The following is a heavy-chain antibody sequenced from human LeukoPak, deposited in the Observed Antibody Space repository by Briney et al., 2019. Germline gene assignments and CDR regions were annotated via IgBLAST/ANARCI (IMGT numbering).Heavy chain of an antibody. D-gene: IGHD4-11*01. V-gene: IGHV4-34*01. Sequence: SETLSLTCAVYGGSFSGYYWSWIRQPPGKGLEWIGEINHSGSTNYNPSLKRRVTISVDTSKNQFSLKLSSVTAADTAVYYCAREEDYSNSGYWYFDLWGRGTLVTVSS. CDR3: AREEDYSNSGYWYFDL. J-gene: IGHJ2*01. CDR2: INHSGST. CDR1: GGSFSGYY.